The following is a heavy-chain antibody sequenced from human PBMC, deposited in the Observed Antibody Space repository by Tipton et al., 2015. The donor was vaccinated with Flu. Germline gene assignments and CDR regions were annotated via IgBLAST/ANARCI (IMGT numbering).Heavy chain of an antibody. CDR2: VSRTGST. J-gene: IGHJ5*02. Sequence: TLSLTCAVSGDSISSDYHWGWVRQFPGKGLEWIGTVSRTGSTIYNPSLKSRVTISIDTSKNQFSLNMRSVTAADMAVYYCARRDHSNYVSDPKSWFDPWGQGTLVAVSS. V-gene: IGHV4-38-2*01. CDR3: ARRDHSNYVSDPKSWFDP. D-gene: IGHD4-11*01. CDR1: GDSISSDYH.